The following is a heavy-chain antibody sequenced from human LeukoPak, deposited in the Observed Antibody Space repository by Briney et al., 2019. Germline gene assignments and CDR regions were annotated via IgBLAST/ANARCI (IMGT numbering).Heavy chain of an antibody. D-gene: IGHD3-10*01. V-gene: IGHV1-18*01. J-gene: IGHJ5*02. CDR3: ARDGSGSYYFENNWFDP. Sequence: ASVTVSCKASGYTFTSYGISWVRQAPGQGLEWMGWISAYNGNTNYAQKLQGRVTMTTDTSTSTTYMELRSLRSDDTAVYYCARDGSGSYYFENNWFDPWGQGTLVTVSS. CDR1: GYTFTSYG. CDR2: ISAYNGNT.